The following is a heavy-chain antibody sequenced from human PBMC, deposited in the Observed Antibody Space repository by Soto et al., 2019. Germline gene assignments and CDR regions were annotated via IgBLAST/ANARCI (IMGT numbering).Heavy chain of an antibody. Sequence: QLQLQESGPGLVKPSETLSLTCTVSGGSISSSSYYWDWIRQHPGKGLEWIGSIYYSGSTYYNPSLKSRVTISVDTSKNQVSLKLSSVTAADTAVYYCARRIAAAGNNYFDYWGQGTLVTVSS. CDR3: ARRIAAAGNNYFDY. CDR2: IYYSGST. CDR1: GGSISSSSYY. V-gene: IGHV4-39*01. J-gene: IGHJ4*02. D-gene: IGHD6-13*01.